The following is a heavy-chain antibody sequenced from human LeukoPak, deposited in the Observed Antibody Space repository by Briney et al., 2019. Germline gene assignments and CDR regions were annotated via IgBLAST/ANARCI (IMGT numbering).Heavy chain of an antibody. D-gene: IGHD6-13*01. CDR1: GYTFTGYY. V-gene: IGHV1-2*02. CDR3: ARGVAEAVNWFDP. J-gene: IGHJ5*02. Sequence: ASVKVSCKASGYTFTGYYMHWVRQAPGQGLEWMEWINPNSGGTNYAQKFQGRVTMTRDTSISTAYMELSRLTSDDTAVYYCARGVAEAVNWFDPWGQGTLVTVSS. CDR2: INPNSGGT.